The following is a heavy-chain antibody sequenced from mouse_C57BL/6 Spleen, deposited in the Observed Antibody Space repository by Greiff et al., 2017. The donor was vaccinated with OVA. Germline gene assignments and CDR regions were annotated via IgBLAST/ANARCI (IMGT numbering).Heavy chain of an antibody. CDR1: GYTFTGYW. D-gene: IGHD1-1*01. CDR2: ILPGSGST. V-gene: IGHV1-9*01. CDR3: ARRGYYYGSSFYFDY. J-gene: IGHJ2*01. Sequence: VQLQQSGAELMKPGASVKLSCKATGYTFTGYWIEWVKQRPGHGLEWIGEILPGSGSTNYNEKFKGKATFTADTSANTAYMQLSSLTTEDSAIYYWARRGYYYGSSFYFDYWGQGTTLTVSS.